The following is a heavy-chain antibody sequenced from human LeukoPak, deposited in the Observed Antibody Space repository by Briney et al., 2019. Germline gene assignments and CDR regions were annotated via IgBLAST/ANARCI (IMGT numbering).Heavy chain of an antibody. Sequence: SVKVSCKASGGTFSSYAISWVRQAPGQGLEWMGRIIPILGIANYAQKFQGRVTITADKSTSRAYMELSSLRSEDTAVYYCARDTIVDTARVFDYWGQGNLVTVSS. J-gene: IGHJ4*02. CDR1: GGTFSSYA. V-gene: IGHV1-69*04. D-gene: IGHD5-18*01. CDR2: IIPILGIA. CDR3: ARDTIVDTARVFDY.